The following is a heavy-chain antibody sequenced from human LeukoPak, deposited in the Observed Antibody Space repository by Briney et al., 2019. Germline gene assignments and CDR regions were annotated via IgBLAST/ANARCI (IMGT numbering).Heavy chain of an antibody. CDR2: ISSSGSTI. Sequence: NPGGSLRLSCAASGFTFSSYEMNWVRQAPGKGLEWVSYISSSGSTIYYADSVKGRFTISRDNAKNSLYLQMNSLRAEDTAVYYCARGPGEQWLVPWCFDLWGRGTLVTVSS. V-gene: IGHV3-48*03. CDR3: ARGPGEQWLVPWCFDL. D-gene: IGHD6-19*01. J-gene: IGHJ2*01. CDR1: GFTFSSYE.